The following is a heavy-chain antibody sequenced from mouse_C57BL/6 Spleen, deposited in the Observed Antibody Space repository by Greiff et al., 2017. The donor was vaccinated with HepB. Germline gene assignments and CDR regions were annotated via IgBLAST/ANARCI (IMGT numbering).Heavy chain of an antibody. V-gene: IGHV5-9-1*02. CDR3: TRDLGGLRRGYYAMDY. J-gene: IGHJ4*01. CDR1: GFTFSSYA. Sequence: DVMLVESGEGLVKPGGSLKLSCAASGFTFSSYAMSWVRQTPEKRLEWVAYISSGGDYIYYADTVKGRFTISRDNARNTLYLQMSSLKSEDTAMYYCTRDLGGLRRGYYAMDYWGQGTSVTVSS. CDR2: ISSGGDYI. D-gene: IGHD2-4*01.